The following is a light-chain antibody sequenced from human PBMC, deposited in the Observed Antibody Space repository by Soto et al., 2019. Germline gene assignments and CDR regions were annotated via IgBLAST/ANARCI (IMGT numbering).Light chain of an antibody. CDR3: QQSYTNPRT. Sequence: DLQMTQSPSSLSASIGDRVTITCRASRSISNYLHWYQQKPGKAPELLIYAASSLQSGDPARFSGSGSGTDFTLTISSLQPEDLGTYYCQQSYTNPRTFGEGTRLEIK. CDR1: RSISNY. CDR2: AAS. J-gene: IGKJ2*01. V-gene: IGKV1-39*01.